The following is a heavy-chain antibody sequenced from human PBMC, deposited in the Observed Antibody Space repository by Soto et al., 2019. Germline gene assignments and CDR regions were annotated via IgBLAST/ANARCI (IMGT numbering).Heavy chain of an antibody. V-gene: IGHV3-30*18. CDR3: AKDRGHSSSWPLFDP. Sequence: GGSLRLSCAASGFTFSSYGMHWVRQAPGKGLEWVAVISYDGSNKYYADSVKGRFTISRDNSKNTLYLQMNSLRAEDTAVYYCAKDRGHSSSWPLFDPWGQGTLVTVSS. D-gene: IGHD6-13*01. J-gene: IGHJ5*02. CDR1: GFTFSSYG. CDR2: ISYDGSNK.